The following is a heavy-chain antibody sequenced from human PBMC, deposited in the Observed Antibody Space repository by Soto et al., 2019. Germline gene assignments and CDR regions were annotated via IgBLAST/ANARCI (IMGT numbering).Heavy chain of an antibody. CDR1: GSSISIYY. D-gene: IGHD6-13*01. J-gene: IGHJ4*02. V-gene: IGHV4-59*01. Sequence: SETLSLTCTVSGSSISIYYWSWVRQPPGKGLEWIGYISHSGSTTYNPSFNSRLTISLDTSKKQFSLNLSSVTAADTAMYYCARVIEAAAAKSHFDYWGQGTLVTVSS. CDR2: ISHSGST. CDR3: ARVIEAAAAKSHFDY.